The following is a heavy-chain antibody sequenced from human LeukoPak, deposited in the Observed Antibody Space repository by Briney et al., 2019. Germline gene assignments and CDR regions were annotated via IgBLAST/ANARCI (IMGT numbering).Heavy chain of an antibody. D-gene: IGHD2-2*01. V-gene: IGHV1-8*01. J-gene: IGHJ6*03. CDR3: ARERTPYYYMDV. Sequence: ASVKVSCKASGYTFTSYDINWVRQATGRGLEWMGWMNPNSGNTGYAQKFQGRVTMTRNTSISTAYMELSSLRSEDTAVYYCARERTPYYYMDVWGKGTTVTVSS. CDR1: GYTFTSYD. CDR2: MNPNSGNT.